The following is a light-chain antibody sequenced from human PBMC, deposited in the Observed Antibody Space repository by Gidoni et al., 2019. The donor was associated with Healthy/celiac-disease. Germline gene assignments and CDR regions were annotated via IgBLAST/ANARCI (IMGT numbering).Light chain of an antibody. CDR1: SRDVGSYNL. CDR2: EGS. CDR3: CSYAGSSNVV. J-gene: IGLJ2*01. Sequence: QSALTQPASVSGSPGQSTTISCTGTSRDVGSYNLVSWYQQHPGKAPKLMIYEGSKRPSGVSNRFSGSKSGNTASLTISGLQAEDEADYYCCSYAGSSNVVFGGGTKLTVL. V-gene: IGLV2-23*01.